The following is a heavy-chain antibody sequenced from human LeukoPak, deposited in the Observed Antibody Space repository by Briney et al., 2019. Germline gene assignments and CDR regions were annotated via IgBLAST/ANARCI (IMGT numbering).Heavy chain of an antibody. CDR3: AKLPVAGLYFDY. CDR1: GFTFSSYA. J-gene: IGHJ4*02. Sequence: GGSLRLSCAASGFTFSSYAMSWVRQAPGKGLEWISAISGSGGSTYYADSVKGRFTISRDNSKNTLYLQMNSLRVEDTAVYYCAKLPVAGLYFDYWGQGTLVTVSS. D-gene: IGHD6-19*01. CDR2: ISGSGGST. V-gene: IGHV3-23*01.